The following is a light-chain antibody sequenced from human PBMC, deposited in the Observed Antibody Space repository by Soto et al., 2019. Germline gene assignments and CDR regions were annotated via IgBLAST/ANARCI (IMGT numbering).Light chain of an antibody. J-gene: IGLJ2*01. CDR2: DVS. CDR1: SSDVGGYNY. CDR3: SSFTSSTTPV. V-gene: IGLV2-14*01. Sequence: ALTQPASVSGSPGQSITISCTGTSSDVGGYNYVSWYQQHPGKAPKLMIYDVSNRPSGVSNRFSGSKSGNTASLTISGLQAEDEADYYCSSFTSSTTPVFGGGTKLTVL.